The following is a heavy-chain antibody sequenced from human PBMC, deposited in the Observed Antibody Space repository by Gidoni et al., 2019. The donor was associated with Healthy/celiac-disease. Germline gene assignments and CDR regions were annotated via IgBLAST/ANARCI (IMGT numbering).Heavy chain of an antibody. CDR3: ARVLTVTTFDY. Sequence: EVQLVESGGGLVQPGGSLRLSCAASGFTFSSYWMSWVRQAPGKGLEWVANLKTDGSVKYYVDSVKGRFTISRDNAKNSLYLQMNSLRAEDTAVYYCARVLTVTTFDYWGQGTLVTVSS. J-gene: IGHJ4*02. CDR2: LKTDGSVK. D-gene: IGHD4-17*01. V-gene: IGHV3-7*01. CDR1: GFTFSSYW.